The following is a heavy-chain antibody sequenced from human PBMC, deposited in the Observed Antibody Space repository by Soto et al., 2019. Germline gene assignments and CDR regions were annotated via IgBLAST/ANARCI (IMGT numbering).Heavy chain of an antibody. Sequence: EVQLLESGGGLVQPGGSLRLSCGASGFTFSDNAMTWVRQAPGKGLEWVSSISDDGDSTYYADSVKGRFAVSRDNSKNTLFLHMNRLGAEETAVYYCAKSLSTAVNYGLDVWGQGTSVTVSS. D-gene: IGHD2-2*01. V-gene: IGHV3-23*01. J-gene: IGHJ6*02. CDR1: GFTFSDNA. CDR2: ISDDGDST. CDR3: AKSLSTAVNYGLDV.